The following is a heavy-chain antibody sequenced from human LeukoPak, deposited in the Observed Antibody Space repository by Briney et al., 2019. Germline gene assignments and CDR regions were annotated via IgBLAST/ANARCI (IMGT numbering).Heavy chain of an antibody. Sequence: SETLSLTCTVPGGSISSYYWSWIRQPPGKGLEWIGYIYYSGSTNYNPSLKSRVTISVDTSKNQFSLKLSSVTAADTAVYYCARGGYNWFDPWGQGTLVTVSS. J-gene: IGHJ5*02. CDR1: GGSISSYY. D-gene: IGHD3-16*01. V-gene: IGHV4-59*01. CDR3: ARGGYNWFDP. CDR2: IYYSGST.